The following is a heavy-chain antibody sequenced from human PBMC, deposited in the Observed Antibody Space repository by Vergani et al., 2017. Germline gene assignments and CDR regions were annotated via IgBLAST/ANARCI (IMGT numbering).Heavy chain of an antibody. V-gene: IGHV4-39*01. CDR1: GGSISSSSYY. Sequence: QVQLQESGPGLVKPSETLSLTCTVSGGSISSSSYYWGWIRQPPGKGLEWIGSIYYSGSTYYNPSLKSRVTISVDTSKNQFSLKLSSVTAADTAVYYCARHIYSRGFSPGGQGTLVTVSS. D-gene: IGHD5-12*01. CDR3: ARHIYSRGFSP. J-gene: IGHJ4*02. CDR2: IYYSGST.